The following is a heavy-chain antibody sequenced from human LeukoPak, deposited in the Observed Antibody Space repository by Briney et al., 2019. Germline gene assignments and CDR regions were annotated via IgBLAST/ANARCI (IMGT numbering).Heavy chain of an antibody. V-gene: IGHV3-74*01. CDR2: INSDGSNT. D-gene: IGHD6-13*01. Sequence: GGSLRLSCAASGFTFSSYWMHWVRQAPGKGLVWVSRINSDGSNTIYADSVKGRFTISRDNAKNTLYLQMNSLRAEDTAVYYCAKTVAVVGPFDHWGQGTLLTASS. CDR1: GFTFSSYW. CDR3: AKTVAVVGPFDH. J-gene: IGHJ4*02.